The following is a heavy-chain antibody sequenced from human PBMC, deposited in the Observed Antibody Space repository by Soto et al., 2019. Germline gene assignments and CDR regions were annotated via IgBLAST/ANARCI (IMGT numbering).Heavy chain of an antibody. CDR3: ARSAEYDSSGYYYLNWFGP. Sequence: PGGSLRLSCSASGFTFGACARQWVRQASGKGLEWLGRIGSRGETYATTYAASVKGRFTISRDNAKNSLYLQMNSLRDEDTAVYYCARSAEYDSSGYYYLNWFGPWGQGTLVTVSS. CDR2: IGSRGETYAT. D-gene: IGHD3-22*01. V-gene: IGHV3-73*01. J-gene: IGHJ5*02. CDR1: GFTFGACA.